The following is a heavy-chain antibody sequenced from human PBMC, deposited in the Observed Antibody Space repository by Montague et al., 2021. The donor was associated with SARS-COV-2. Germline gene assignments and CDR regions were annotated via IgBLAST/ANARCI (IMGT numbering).Heavy chain of an antibody. CDR2: INGGGDRK. V-gene: IGHV3-23*01. D-gene: IGHD6-19*01. Sequence: SLRLSCAASGFRFSNYAMNWVRQAPGKGLEWVSGINGGGDRKFYTGSVKGRFTISRDNPKNTVYPQMNSLRAEDTAVYFCAKDTLRTTVAFFDLWGQGTHVTVSS. CDR3: AKDTLRTTVAFFDL. CDR1: GFRFSNYA. J-gene: IGHJ5*02.